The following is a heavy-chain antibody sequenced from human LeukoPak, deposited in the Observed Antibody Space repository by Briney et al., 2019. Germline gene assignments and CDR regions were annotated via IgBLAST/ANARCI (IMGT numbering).Heavy chain of an antibody. J-gene: IGHJ4*02. CDR2: ISYDGNNK. V-gene: IGHV3-30*03. Sequence: PGGSLRLSCAASGFTFSSYGMHWVRQAPGKGLECVAVISYDGNNKYYADSVKGRFTISRDNSKNTLYLQMNSLRAEDTAVYFCVSGFLQWLYWGQGTLVTVSS. CDR3: VSGFLQWLY. D-gene: IGHD3-3*01. CDR1: GFTFSSYG.